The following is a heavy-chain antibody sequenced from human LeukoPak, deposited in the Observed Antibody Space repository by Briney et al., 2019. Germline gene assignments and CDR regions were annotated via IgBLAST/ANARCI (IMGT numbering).Heavy chain of an antibody. D-gene: IGHD4-23*01. CDR2: IYYSGST. CDR3: ARGKTVVTPRWVLGNWFDP. Sequence: SETLSLTCTVSGGSISSSSYYWGWIRQPPGKGLEWIGSIYYSGSTYYSPSLKSRVTISVDTSKNQFSLKLSSVTAADTAVYYCARGKTVVTPRWVLGNWFDPWGQGTLVTVSS. V-gene: IGHV4-39*01. CDR1: GGSISSSSYY. J-gene: IGHJ5*02.